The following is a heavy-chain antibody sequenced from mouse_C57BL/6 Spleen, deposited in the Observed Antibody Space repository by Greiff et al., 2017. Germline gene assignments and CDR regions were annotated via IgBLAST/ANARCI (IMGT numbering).Heavy chain of an antibody. V-gene: IGHV5-16*01. CDR1: GFTFSDYY. Sequence: EVKVVESEGGLVQPGSSMKLSCTASGFTFSDYYMAWVRQVPEKGLEWVANINYDGSSTYYLDSLKSRFIISGDNAKNILYLQMSSLKSEDTATYYCARELNWYFDVWGTGTTVTVSS. CDR3: ARELNWYFDV. CDR2: INYDGSST. J-gene: IGHJ1*03.